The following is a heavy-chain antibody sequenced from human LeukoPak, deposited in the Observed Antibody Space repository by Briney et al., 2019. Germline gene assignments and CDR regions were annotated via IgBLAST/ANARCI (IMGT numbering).Heavy chain of an antibody. CDR1: SGSMSIYC. J-gene: IGHJ4*02. Sequence: SETLSLTCSVFSGSMSIYCWSWIRQAAGKGLEWIGRTFTSGSTTYNPSLKSRVTMSVDTSRNQFSLELTSVTAADTAVYYCARRLVGDTYMVSEWGQGTLVTVSS. CDR2: TFTSGST. CDR3: ARRLVGDTYMVSE. V-gene: IGHV4-4*07. D-gene: IGHD5-18*01.